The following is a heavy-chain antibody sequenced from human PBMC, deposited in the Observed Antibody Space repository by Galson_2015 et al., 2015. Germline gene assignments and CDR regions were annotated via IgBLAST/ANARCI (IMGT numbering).Heavy chain of an antibody. CDR3: AHRSRWELPPATHFDY. Sequence: ALVKPTQTLTLTCTFSGFSLSTSGVGVGWIRQPPGKALEWLALIYWDDDKRYSPSLKSRLTIAKDTSKNQVVLTMTNMDPVDTATYYCAHRSRWELPPATHFDYWGQGTLVTVSS. J-gene: IGHJ4*02. CDR2: IYWDDDK. V-gene: IGHV2-5*02. CDR1: GFSLSTSGVG. D-gene: IGHD1-26*01.